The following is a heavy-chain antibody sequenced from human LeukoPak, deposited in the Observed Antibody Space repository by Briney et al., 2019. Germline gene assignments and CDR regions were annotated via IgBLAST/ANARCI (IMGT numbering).Heavy chain of an antibody. CDR2: ISWNSGSI. Sequence: GRSLRLSCAASGFTFDDYAMHWVRQAPGKGLEWVSGISWNSGSIGYADSVKGRFTISRDNAKNSLYLQMNSLRAEDMALYYCAKTNTIDAFDIWGQGTMVAV. CDR1: GFTFDDYA. J-gene: IGHJ3*02. V-gene: IGHV3-9*03. D-gene: IGHD5-24*01. CDR3: AKTNTIDAFDI.